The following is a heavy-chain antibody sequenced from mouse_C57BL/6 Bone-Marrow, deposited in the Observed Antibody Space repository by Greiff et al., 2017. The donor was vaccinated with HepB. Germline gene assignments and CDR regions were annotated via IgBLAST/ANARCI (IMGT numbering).Heavy chain of an antibody. CDR1: GYTFTSYW. CDR2: IDPSDSYT. J-gene: IGHJ3*01. Sequence: QVQLQQPGAELVMPGASVKLSCKASGYTFTSYWMHWVKQRPGQGLEWIGEIDPSDSYTNYNQKFKGKSTLTVDKSSSTACMQLSSLTSEDSAVYYCARDYGSSLFAYWGQGTLVTVSA. CDR3: ARDYGSSLFAY. V-gene: IGHV1-69*01. D-gene: IGHD1-1*01.